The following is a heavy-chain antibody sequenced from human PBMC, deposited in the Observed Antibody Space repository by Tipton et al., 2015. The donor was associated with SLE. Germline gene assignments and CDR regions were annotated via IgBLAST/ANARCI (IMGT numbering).Heavy chain of an antibody. CDR1: GGSISSSSYY. CDR3: ARDEVGAGAFDI. V-gene: IGHV4-61*01. J-gene: IGHJ3*02. D-gene: IGHD1-26*01. Sequence: TLSLTCTVSGGSISSSSYYWSWIRQPPGKGLEWIGYVYSSGSTKYNPSLKSRVTISVDTSKNQFSLKLSSVTAADTAVYYCARDEVGAGAFDIWGQGTMVTVSS. CDR2: VYSSGST.